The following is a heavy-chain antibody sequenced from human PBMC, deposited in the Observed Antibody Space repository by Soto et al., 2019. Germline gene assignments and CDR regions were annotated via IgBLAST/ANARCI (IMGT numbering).Heavy chain of an antibody. CDR3: APHLWFGELYY. D-gene: IGHD3-10*01. CDR1: GFTFSSYA. J-gene: IGHJ4*02. V-gene: IGHV3-23*01. CDR2: ISGSGGST. Sequence: EVQLLESGGGLVQPGGSLRLSCAASGFTFSSYAMSWVRQAPGKGLEWVSAISGSGGSTYYADSVKGRFTISRDNSKNTLYLQMNTLRAEDTAVYYCAPHLWFGELYYWGQGTLVTVSS.